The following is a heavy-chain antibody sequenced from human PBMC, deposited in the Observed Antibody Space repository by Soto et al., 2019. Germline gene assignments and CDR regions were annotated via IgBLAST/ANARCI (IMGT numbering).Heavy chain of an antibody. J-gene: IGHJ4*02. CDR3: TRDLVPITVTTPFDY. Sequence: GGSLRLSCTASGFTFGDYAMSWFRQAPGKGLEWVGFIRSKAYGGTTEYAASVKGRFTISRDDSKSIAYLQMNSLKTEDTAVYYCTRDLVPITVTTPFDYWGQGTLVTVSS. CDR2: IRSKAYGGTT. V-gene: IGHV3-49*03. CDR1: GFTFGDYA. D-gene: IGHD4-17*01.